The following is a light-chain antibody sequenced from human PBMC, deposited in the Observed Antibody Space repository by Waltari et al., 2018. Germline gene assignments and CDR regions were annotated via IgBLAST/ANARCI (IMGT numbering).Light chain of an antibody. V-gene: IGLV2-23*02. CDR2: EVI. CDR1: SSDVGNYDL. J-gene: IGLJ1*01. CDR3: CSYAGLGTYV. Sequence: QSALTQPASVSGTPGQSITISCTGTSSDVGNYDLVSWYQQHPGKAPKLLVCEVIKRPSGVSRRFSGSKSGNTASLTISGLQAEDEADDYCCSYAGLGTYVFGSGTKVTVL.